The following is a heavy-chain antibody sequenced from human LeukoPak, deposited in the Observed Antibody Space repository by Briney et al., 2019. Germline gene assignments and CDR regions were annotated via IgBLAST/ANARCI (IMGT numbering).Heavy chain of an antibody. V-gene: IGHV3-7*01. J-gene: IGHJ4*02. D-gene: IGHD2-15*01. CDR3: ARGYCSGGRCYSSPDY. CDR2: IKEDGSEK. CDR1: GFTFSDYW. Sequence: GGSLRLSCAASGFTFSDYWMSWVRQAPGKGLEWVANIKEDGSEKYYVDSVKDRFTISRDNAKNSLYLQMNSLRVEDTAVYYCARGYCSGGRCYSSPDYWGQGTLVTVSS.